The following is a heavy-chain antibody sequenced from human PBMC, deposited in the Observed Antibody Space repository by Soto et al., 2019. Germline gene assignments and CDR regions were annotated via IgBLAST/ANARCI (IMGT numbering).Heavy chain of an antibody. D-gene: IGHD2-21*01. CDR1: GFTFSYYS. V-gene: IGHV3-21*01. Sequence: PGGSLRLSCAASGFTFSYYSMNWVRQAPGKGLEWVSSISSSSSYISYADSVKGRFTISRDNAKNSLYLQMNSLRAEDTVVYYCARKVVIKNYYYYGMDVWGQGTTVTVSS. CDR2: ISSSSSYI. J-gene: IGHJ6*02. CDR3: ARKVVIKNYYYYGMDV.